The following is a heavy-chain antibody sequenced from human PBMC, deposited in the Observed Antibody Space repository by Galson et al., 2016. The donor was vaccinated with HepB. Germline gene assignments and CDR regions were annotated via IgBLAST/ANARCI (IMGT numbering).Heavy chain of an antibody. CDR1: GGTFSSYA. CDR2: IIPIFGTA. J-gene: IGHJ3*02. D-gene: IGHD1-26*01. CDR3: ARGRATSGAAFDI. V-gene: IGHV1-69*01. Sequence: QSGAEVKKPGESLRLSCKASGGTFSSYAISWVRQAPGQGLEWMGGIIPIFGTANYAQKFQGRVTITADESTSTAYMELSSLRSEDTAVYYCARGRATSGAAFDIWGQGTMVTVSS.